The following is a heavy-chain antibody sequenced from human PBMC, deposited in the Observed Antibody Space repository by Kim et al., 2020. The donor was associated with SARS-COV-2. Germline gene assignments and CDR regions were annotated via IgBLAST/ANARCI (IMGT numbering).Heavy chain of an antibody. Sequence: SVKVSCKASGGTFSSYAISWVRQAPGQGLEWMGGIIPIFGTANYAQKFQGRVTITADESTSTAYMELSSLRSEDTAVYYCARDGQLGSSAEDAFDIWGQGTMVTVSS. D-gene: IGHD2-2*01. CDR1: GGTFSSYA. CDR3: ARDGQLGSSAEDAFDI. J-gene: IGHJ3*02. V-gene: IGHV1-69*13. CDR2: IIPIFGTA.